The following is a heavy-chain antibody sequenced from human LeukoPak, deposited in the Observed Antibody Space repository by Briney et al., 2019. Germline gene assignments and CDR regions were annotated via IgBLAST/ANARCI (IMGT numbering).Heavy chain of an antibody. D-gene: IGHD1-14*01. Sequence: GSLRLSCVASGFTFSNYWMHWVRQAPEKGLMWVSKINSDGSGPDYADSVKGRFTIPRDNAKNTLYLQMNSLRAEDTAVYYCARDVYGLGDYWGQGTLVTVSS. CDR2: INSDGSGP. V-gene: IGHV3-74*01. J-gene: IGHJ4*02. CDR1: GFTFSNYW. CDR3: ARDVYGLGDY.